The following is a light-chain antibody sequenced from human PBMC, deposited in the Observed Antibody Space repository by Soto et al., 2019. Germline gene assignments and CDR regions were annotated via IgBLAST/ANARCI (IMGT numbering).Light chain of an antibody. J-gene: IGKJ1*01. V-gene: IGKV3-15*01. CDR2: GAA. Sequence: EIVMTQSPATLSVSPGERATLSCRASQSVFSGLAWYQQKPGQAPRLLIYGAATRATGIPARFSGGGSGTEFTLTISRLQSEDFAVYYCQQYHQWPAFGRGTKVDIX. CDR3: QQYHQWPA. CDR1: QSVFSG.